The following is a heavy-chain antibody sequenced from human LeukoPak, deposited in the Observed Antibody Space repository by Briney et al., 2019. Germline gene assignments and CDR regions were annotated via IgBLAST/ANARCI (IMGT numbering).Heavy chain of an antibody. CDR1: GYTFTSYD. D-gene: IGHD3-3*01. CDR2: MNPNSGNT. CDR3: ARVVVIIPKKIDYYYYYMDV. Sequence: ASVKVSCKASGYTFTSYDINWVRQATGQGLEWMGWMNPNSGNTGYAQKFQGRVTMTRNTSISTAYMELSSLRSEDTAVYYCARVVVIIPKKIDYYYYYMDVWAKGPRSPSP. J-gene: IGHJ6*03. V-gene: IGHV1-8*01.